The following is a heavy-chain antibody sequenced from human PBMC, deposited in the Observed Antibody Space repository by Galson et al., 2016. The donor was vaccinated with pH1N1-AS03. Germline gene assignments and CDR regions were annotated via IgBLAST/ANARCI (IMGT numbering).Heavy chain of an antibody. D-gene: IGHD6-13*01. Sequence: SLRLSCAASGLSFSSYATSWVRQAPGKGLEWVSSISGSGEDTYYSDSVKGRFTISRDSSKSTVYMQVNSLRAEDTAVYFCASNRLYSSQTGFDYWAQGTLVTVSS. J-gene: IGHJ4*02. V-gene: IGHV3-23*01. CDR3: ASNRLYSSQTGFDY. CDR2: ISGSGEDT. CDR1: GLSFSSYA.